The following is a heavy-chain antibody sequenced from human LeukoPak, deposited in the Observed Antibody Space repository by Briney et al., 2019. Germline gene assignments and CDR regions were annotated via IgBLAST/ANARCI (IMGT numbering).Heavy chain of an antibody. Sequence: WASVKVSCKASGYTFTSYGISWVRQAPGQGLEWMGWISAYNGNTNYAQKLQGRVTMTTDTSTSTAYMELRSLRSDDTAVYYCARDSIVLMVYAMPNWFDPWGREPWSPSPQ. CDR3: ARDSIVLMVYAMPNWFDP. CDR1: GYTFTSYG. D-gene: IGHD2-8*01. V-gene: IGHV1-18*01. J-gene: IGHJ5*02. CDR2: ISAYNGNT.